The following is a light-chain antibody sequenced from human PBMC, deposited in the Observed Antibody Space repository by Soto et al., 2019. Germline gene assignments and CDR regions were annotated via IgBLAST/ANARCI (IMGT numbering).Light chain of an antibody. Sequence: DIQMTQSPSTLSASVGDRVTITCRASQSITGWLAWFQQKPGKAPKLLISKASRLESGVPSRFSGSGSGTEFTLSISGLQPDAFATYYCQQYNPYSPWTFGQGTKVEIK. CDR1: QSITGW. CDR2: KAS. CDR3: QQYNPYSPWT. V-gene: IGKV1-5*03. J-gene: IGKJ1*01.